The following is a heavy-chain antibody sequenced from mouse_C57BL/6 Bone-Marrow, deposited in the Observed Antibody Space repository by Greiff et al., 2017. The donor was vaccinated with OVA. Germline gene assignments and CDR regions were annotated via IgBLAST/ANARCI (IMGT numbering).Heavy chain of an antibody. CDR1: GYTFTSYW. CDR3: ASDLRAY. Sequence: VQLQQPGAELVMPGASVKLSCKASGYTFTSYWMHWVKQRPGQGLEWIGEIDPSASYTNYNQKFKGKSTLTVDKSSSTAYMQLSSLTSEDSAVYYCASDLRAYWGQGTLVTVSA. D-gene: IGHD1-1*01. CDR2: IDPSASYT. V-gene: IGHV1-69*01. J-gene: IGHJ3*01.